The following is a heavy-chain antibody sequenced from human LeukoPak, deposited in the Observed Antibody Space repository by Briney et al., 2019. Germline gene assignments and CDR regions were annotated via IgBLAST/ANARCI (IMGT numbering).Heavy chain of an antibody. Sequence: VASVKVSCTASGYTFTSFYMHWVRQAPGQGLEWMGIINPRGGSASAAQKFQGRLTLTRDTSTSTVYMDLSSLRSQDTAVYYCARDYHGSGSLTTFDYWGQGTLVTVSS. V-gene: IGHV1-46*01. CDR2: INPRGGSA. D-gene: IGHD3-10*01. J-gene: IGHJ4*02. CDR3: ARDYHGSGSLTTFDY. CDR1: GYTFTSFY.